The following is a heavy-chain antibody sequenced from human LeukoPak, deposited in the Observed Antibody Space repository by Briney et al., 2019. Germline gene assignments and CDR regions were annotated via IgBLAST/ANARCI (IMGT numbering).Heavy chain of an antibody. V-gene: IGHV3-74*01. D-gene: IGHD6-19*01. CDR2: INTDGTVT. CDR1: GFTFSKYW. J-gene: IGHJ4*02. Sequence: GGSLRLSCAASGFTFSKYWMLWVRHAPGKGLESVSRINTDGTVTTYADSVKGRFTVSRDNADNTMLLQMNSVRDEDTAVYYCATKQWLAPPPDSWGQGTPVTVSS. CDR3: ATKQWLAPPPDS.